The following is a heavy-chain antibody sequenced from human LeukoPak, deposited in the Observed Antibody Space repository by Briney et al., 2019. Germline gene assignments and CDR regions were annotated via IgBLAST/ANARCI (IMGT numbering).Heavy chain of an antibody. CDR3: ARDGGRIGWFYFDY. CDR1: GGSISSYY. CDR2: IYTSGST. J-gene: IGHJ4*02. V-gene: IGHV4-4*07. D-gene: IGHD6-19*01. Sequence: SETLSLTCTVSGGSISSYYWSWIRQPVGKGLEWIGRIYTSGSTNYNPSLKSRVTLSVDTSKNQFSLDLSSVTAADTAVYYCARDGGRIGWFYFDYWGQGTRVTVSS.